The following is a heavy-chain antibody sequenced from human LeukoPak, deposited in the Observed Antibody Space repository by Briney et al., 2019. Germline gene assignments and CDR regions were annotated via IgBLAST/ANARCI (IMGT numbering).Heavy chain of an antibody. V-gene: IGHV1-8*01. CDR1: GYTFTSYD. CDR2: MNPNSGNT. D-gene: IGHD3-10*01. J-gene: IGHJ4*02. Sequence: GASVKVSCKASGYTFTSYDNNWVRQATGQGLEWMGWMNPNSGNTGYAQKFQGRVTMTRNTSISTAYMELSSLRSEDTAVYYCARVGMVRGVIPGYWGQGTLVTVSS. CDR3: ARVGMVRGVIPGY.